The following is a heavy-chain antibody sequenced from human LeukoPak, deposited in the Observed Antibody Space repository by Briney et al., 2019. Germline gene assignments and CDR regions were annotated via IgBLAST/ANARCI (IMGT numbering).Heavy chain of an antibody. CDR2: INSGGGTT. Sequence: GGSLRLSCAASGFTLSSSTMSWLRQAPGKGLEWVSAINSGGGTTSAESVKGRFTISRDDSKNTLYLQMNSLRAEDTAVYYCAKGTDGAGSYRPFDYWGQGTLVTVSS. D-gene: IGHD3-10*01. V-gene: IGHV3-23*01. J-gene: IGHJ4*02. CDR3: AKGTDGAGSYRPFDY. CDR1: GFTLSSST.